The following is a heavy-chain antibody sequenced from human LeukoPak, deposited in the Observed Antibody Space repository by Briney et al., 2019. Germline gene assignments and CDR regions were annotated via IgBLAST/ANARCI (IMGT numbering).Heavy chain of an antibody. Sequence: GGSLRLSCAASGFTFYNYAMSWVRHAPGKGLEWVSATRGSGGSTYYADSVKGRFTISRDKSKNTLYLQMNSLRAEDTAVYYCAKRTGDYFDYWGQGTLVTVSS. CDR3: AKRTGDYFDY. V-gene: IGHV3-23*01. CDR2: TRGSGGST. D-gene: IGHD3/OR15-3a*01. CDR1: GFTFYNYA. J-gene: IGHJ4*02.